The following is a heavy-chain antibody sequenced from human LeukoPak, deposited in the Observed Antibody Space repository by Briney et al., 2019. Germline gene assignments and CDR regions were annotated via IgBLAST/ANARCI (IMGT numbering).Heavy chain of an antibody. CDR2: IWYDGSNK. V-gene: IGHV3-33*01. D-gene: IGHD1/OR15-1a*01. Sequence: GRSLRLPCAASGFTFSSYGMHWVRQAPGKGLEWVAVIWYDGSNKYYADSVKGRFTISRDNSKNTLYLQMNSLRAEDTAVYYCARDNNQRAFDYWGQGTLVTVSS. CDR1: GFTFSSYG. CDR3: ARDNNQRAFDY. J-gene: IGHJ4*02.